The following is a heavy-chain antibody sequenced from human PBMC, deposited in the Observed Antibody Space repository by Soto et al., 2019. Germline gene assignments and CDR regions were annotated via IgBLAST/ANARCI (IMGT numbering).Heavy chain of an antibody. J-gene: IGHJ6*02. D-gene: IGHD3-22*01. V-gene: IGHV1-46*01. CDR2: INPSGGST. Sequence: GASVKVFCKASGYTFTSYYMHWVRQAPGQGLEWMGIINPSGGSTSYAQKFQGRVTMTRDTSTSTVYMELSSLRSEDTAVYYCARKDSSGYYPYYYGMDVWGQGTTVTVSS. CDR3: ARKDSSGYYPYYYGMDV. CDR1: GYTFTSYY.